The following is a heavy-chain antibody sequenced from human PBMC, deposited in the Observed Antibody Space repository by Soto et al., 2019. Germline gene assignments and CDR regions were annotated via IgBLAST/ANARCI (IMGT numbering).Heavy chain of an antibody. CDR2: LSQNGST. V-gene: IGHV4-38-2*02. Sequence: PSETLSLTCVVSGNSFNSVHFWGWIRQPPGKGLQWIGSLSQNGSTNYNPSLKSRVTISIDTSRNQFSLELRSVTAADTAVYYCARDVGLQYDTGYSDFWTGKNNWFDPWGQGTLVTVSS. CDR1: GNSFNSVHF. J-gene: IGHJ5*02. CDR3: ARDVGLQYDTGYSDFWTGKNNWFDP. D-gene: IGHD3-3*01.